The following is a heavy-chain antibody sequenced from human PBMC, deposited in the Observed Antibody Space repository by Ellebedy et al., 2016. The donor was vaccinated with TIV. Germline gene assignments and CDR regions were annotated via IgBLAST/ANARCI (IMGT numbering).Heavy chain of an antibody. Sequence: GESLKISCAASGFTVSSTYMTWVRQAPGTGLELVSITYTAGNTYYADSVKGRFTISRDNSKNILYLQMSGLRAEDTAVYYCASPTGIVGTTRAFDLWGQGTMVTVSS. CDR3: ASPTGIVGTTRAFDL. CDR2: TYTAGNT. CDR1: GFTVSSTY. D-gene: IGHD1-26*01. J-gene: IGHJ3*01. V-gene: IGHV3-66*01.